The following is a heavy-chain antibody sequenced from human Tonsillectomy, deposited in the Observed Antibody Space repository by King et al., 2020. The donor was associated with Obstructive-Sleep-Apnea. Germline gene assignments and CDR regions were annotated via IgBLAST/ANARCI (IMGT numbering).Heavy chain of an antibody. V-gene: IGHV3-30*04. CDR1: GFTFSNYA. J-gene: IGHJ4*02. Sequence: VQLVESGGGVVQPGRSLRLSCAASGFTFSNYAMHWVRQAPGKGLDWVAFISDDVSKKQYADSVKGRFTISRDNSKNTLYLQVNSLIVEETALYYCARDYYDSSGYFYYWGQGTLVTVSS. D-gene: IGHD3-22*01. CDR2: ISDDVSKK. CDR3: ARDYYDSSGYFYY.